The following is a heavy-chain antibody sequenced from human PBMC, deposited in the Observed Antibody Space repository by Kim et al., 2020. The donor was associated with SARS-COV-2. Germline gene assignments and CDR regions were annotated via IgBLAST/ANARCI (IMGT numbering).Heavy chain of an antibody. CDR2: ISSSSSYI. V-gene: IGHV3-21*01. CDR1: GFTFSSYS. J-gene: IGHJ6*02. Sequence: GGSLRLSCAASGFTFSSYSMNWVRQAPGKGLEWVSSISSSSSYIYYADSVKGRFTISIDNAKNSLYLQMNILRAEDTAVYYCACFPFTPGPHGMDVWGQGTLVTVSS. CDR3: ACFPFTPGPHGMDV.